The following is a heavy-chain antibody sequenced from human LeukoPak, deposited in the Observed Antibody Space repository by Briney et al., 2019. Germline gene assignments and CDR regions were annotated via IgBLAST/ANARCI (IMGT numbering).Heavy chain of an antibody. V-gene: IGHV3-23*01. CDR2: FGRSGSDT. CDR1: GFTFGTSA. CDR3: AKGSLGSWYYFDY. Sequence: PGGSLRLSCAASGFTFGTSAMSWVRQAPGKGPEWVSTFGRSGSDTYYSDSVKGRFTIFRDNSKNTRYLQMNSLRDEDTAVYYCAKGSLGSWYYFDYWGQGTLVTVSS. D-gene: IGHD6-13*01. J-gene: IGHJ4*02.